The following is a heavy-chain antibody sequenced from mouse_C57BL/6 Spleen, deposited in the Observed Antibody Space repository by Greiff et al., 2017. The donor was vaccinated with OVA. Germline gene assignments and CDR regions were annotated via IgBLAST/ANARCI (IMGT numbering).Heavy chain of an antibody. CDR2: IDPNSGGT. Sequence: VQLQQPGAELVKPGASVKLSCKASGYTFTSYWMHWVKQRPGRGLEWIGRIDPNSGGTKYNEKFKSKATLTVDKPSSTAYMQLSSLTSEDSAVYYWARDFYGSSLYAMDYWGQGTSVTVSS. J-gene: IGHJ4*01. D-gene: IGHD1-1*01. CDR3: ARDFYGSSLYAMDY. V-gene: IGHV1-72*01. CDR1: GYTFTSYW.